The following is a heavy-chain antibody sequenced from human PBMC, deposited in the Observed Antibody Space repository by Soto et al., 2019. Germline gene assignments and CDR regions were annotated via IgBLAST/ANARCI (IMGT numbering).Heavy chain of an antibody. CDR2: VYYTGTT. CDR3: ARSVTP. V-gene: IGHV4-61*05. Sequence: SETLSLTCSVSGGSINSRSYSWGWIRQPPGKGLEWIGYVYYTGTTSYSPSLKSRVTISVDTSKNQFSLKLSSVTAADTAVYYCARSVTPWGQGTLVTVSS. J-gene: IGHJ5*02. D-gene: IGHD3-10*01. CDR1: GGSINSRSYS.